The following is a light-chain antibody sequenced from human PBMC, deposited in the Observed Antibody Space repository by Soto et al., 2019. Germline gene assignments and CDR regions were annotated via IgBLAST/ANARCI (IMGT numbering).Light chain of an antibody. CDR3: TSYVGNDIWV. Sequence: QSALTQPPSASGSPGQSVTISCTGTSSDVGAYKYVSWYQQYPGKAPKLMIYXVTKRXXXXXXXFSGSKSGNTASLTVSGXXXXXXXXYYCTSYVGNDIWVFGGGTQLTVL. V-gene: IGLV2-8*01. CDR2: XVT. CDR1: SSDVGAYKY. J-gene: IGLJ3*02.